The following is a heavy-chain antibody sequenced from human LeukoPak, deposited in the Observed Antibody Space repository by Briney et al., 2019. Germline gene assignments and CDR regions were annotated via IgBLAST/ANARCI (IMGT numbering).Heavy chain of an antibody. CDR2: MNPNSGNT. Sequence: ASVKVSCKASGYTFTSYDINWVRQATGQGLEWMGWMNPNSGNTGYAQKFQGRVTMTRDMSTSTVYMELSSLRSEDTAVYYCARESGDILTGYFYYYYYMDVWGKGTTVTVSS. D-gene: IGHD3-9*01. V-gene: IGHV1-8*01. CDR1: GYTFTSYD. J-gene: IGHJ6*03. CDR3: ARESGDILTGYFYYYYYMDV.